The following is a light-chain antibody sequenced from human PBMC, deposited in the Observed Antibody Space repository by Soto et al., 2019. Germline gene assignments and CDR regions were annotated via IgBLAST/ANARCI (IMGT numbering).Light chain of an antibody. J-gene: IGLJ2*01. V-gene: IGLV1-40*01. Sequence: QSVLTQPPSVSGAPGQRVTISCTGSSSNIGAGYDVHWYQQPPGTAPKLLIYGNSNRPSGVPDRFSGSKSGTSASLAITGLQAEDEADYYCQSYESSLSAVVFGGGTKLTVL. CDR1: SSNIGAGYD. CDR3: QSYESSLSAVV. CDR2: GNS.